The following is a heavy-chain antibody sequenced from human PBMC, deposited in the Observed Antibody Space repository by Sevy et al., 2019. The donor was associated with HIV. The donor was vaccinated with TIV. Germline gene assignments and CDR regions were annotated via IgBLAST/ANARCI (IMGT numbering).Heavy chain of an antibody. CDR2: ISGSGGST. V-gene: IGHV3-23*01. CDR3: AKYYYGSGSYYNEQPGQAGLFAFDI. J-gene: IGHJ3*02. D-gene: IGHD3-10*01. Sequence: GGSLRLSCAASGFTFSSYAMSWVRQAPGKGLEWVSAISGSGGSTYYADSVKGRFTISRDNSKNTLYLQMNSLRAEDTAVYYCAKYYYGSGSYYNEQPGQAGLFAFDIWGQGTMVNVSS. CDR1: GFTFSSYA.